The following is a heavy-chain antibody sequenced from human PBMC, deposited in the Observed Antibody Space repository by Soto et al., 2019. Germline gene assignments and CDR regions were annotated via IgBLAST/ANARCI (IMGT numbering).Heavy chain of an antibody. D-gene: IGHD6-13*01. CDR2: VYNSGST. CDR1: GGSISSNY. CDR3: ARYRREAVAGYTLDN. J-gene: IGHJ4*02. V-gene: IGHV4-59*01. Sequence: PSETLSLTCTVSGGSISSNYWTWIRQPPGKGLEWIGYVYNSGSTNYNPSLKSRVTISEDTSKSQFSLKVNSMTAADTTVYYCARYRREAVAGYTLDNWGQGILVTVSS.